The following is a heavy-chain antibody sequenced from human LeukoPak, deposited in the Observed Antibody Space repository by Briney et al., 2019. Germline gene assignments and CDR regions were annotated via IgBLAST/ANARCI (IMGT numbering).Heavy chain of an antibody. CDR3: ARAGYSSSFVLHY. V-gene: IGHV4-4*02. J-gene: IGHJ4*02. Sequence: SETLSLTCAVSGGSISSSNWWSWVRQPPGKGLEWIGEIYHSGSTNYNPSLKSRVTISVDKSKNQFSLKLSSVTAADTAVYYCARAGYSSSFVLHYWGQGTLVTVSS. CDR1: GGSISSSNW. D-gene: IGHD6-13*01. CDR2: IYHSGST.